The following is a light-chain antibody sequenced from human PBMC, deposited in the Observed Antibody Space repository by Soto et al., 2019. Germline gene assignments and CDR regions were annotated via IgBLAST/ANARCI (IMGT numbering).Light chain of an antibody. CDR2: EVS. CDR3: SSYTSSSTSPRV. J-gene: IGLJ2*01. CDR1: SSDVGGYNY. V-gene: IGLV2-14*01. Sequence: QSALTQPASVSGSPGQSITISCTGTSSDVGGYNYVSWYQQHPGKAPKLMIYEVSNRPSGVSNRFSGSKSGNTASLTISGLQAEDEADYYCSSYTSSSTSPRVFGGGTKVTVL.